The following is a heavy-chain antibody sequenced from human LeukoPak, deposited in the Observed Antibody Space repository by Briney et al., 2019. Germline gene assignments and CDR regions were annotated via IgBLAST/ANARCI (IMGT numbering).Heavy chain of an antibody. Sequence: SETLSLTCTVSGGSISSYYWSWIRQPPGKGLEWIGYIYYSGSTNYNPSPKSRVTISVDTSKNQFSLKPSSVTAADTAVYYCARQVDDYGDYYFDYWGQGTLVTVSS. V-gene: IGHV4-59*08. D-gene: IGHD4-17*01. CDR2: IYYSGST. CDR1: GGSISSYY. CDR3: ARQVDDYGDYYFDY. J-gene: IGHJ4*02.